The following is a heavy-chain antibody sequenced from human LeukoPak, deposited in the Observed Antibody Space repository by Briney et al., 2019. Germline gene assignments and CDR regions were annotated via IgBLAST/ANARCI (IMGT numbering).Heavy chain of an antibody. Sequence: PGGSLRLSCSASEFTSSNFWMSWVRQAPAEGPEGVANIKQDGSEKYYVDSVKGRFTISRDNAEASLHLQMNSLRAEDTAVYYCAGSILTGYPTFDCWGQGTLVTVSS. J-gene: IGHJ4*02. CDR1: EFTSSNFW. CDR3: AGSILTGYPTFDC. CDR2: IKQDGSEK. D-gene: IGHD3-9*01. V-gene: IGHV3-7*01.